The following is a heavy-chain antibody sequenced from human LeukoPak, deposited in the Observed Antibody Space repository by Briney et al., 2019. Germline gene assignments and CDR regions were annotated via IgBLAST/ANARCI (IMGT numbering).Heavy chain of an antibody. V-gene: IGHV3-33*01. Sequence: GGSLRLSCAASGFTFNTYAMHWVRQAPGKGLEWVAIIWYDGSDKYYADSVRGRFAISRDNSKNTLYLQMNSLRAEDTAVYYCGRVGCTGGNCKPYAYYATDVWGQGTTVTVSS. D-gene: IGHD2-15*01. CDR2: IWYDGSDK. CDR1: GFTFNTYA. J-gene: IGHJ6*02. CDR3: GRVGCTGGNCKPYAYYATDV.